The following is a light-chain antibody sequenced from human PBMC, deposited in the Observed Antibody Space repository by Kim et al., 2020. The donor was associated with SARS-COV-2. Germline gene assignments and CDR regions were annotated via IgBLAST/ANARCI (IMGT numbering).Light chain of an antibody. CDR3: SSYTRSSSFG. V-gene: IGLV2-14*04. CDR1: SRHIGRYDF. Sequence: GQSITTSCPGTSRHIGRYDFVSWYQQHPGKAPKLLIYNVNKRPSGVSNRFSGSKSGSTASLTISGLQAEDEADYYCSSYTRSSSFGFGGGTQLTVL. CDR2: NVN. J-gene: IGLJ2*01.